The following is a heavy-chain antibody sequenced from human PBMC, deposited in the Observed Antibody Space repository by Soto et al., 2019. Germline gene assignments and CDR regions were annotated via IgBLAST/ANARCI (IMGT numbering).Heavy chain of an antibody. CDR2: IIPVFGTG. CDR1: GGTFSSYA. J-gene: IGHJ4*02. V-gene: IGHV1-69*06. CDR3: ARVGGTGGYTYGLDY. D-gene: IGHD5-18*01. Sequence: QVQLVQSGAEVKKPGSSVKGYCKASGGTFSSYAISWVRQAPGQGLEWMGGIIPVFGTGIYAQKFQGRVTITADKSTNTAYMELSSRRSEDTAVYFCARVGGTGGYTYGLDYWGQGTLVTVSS.